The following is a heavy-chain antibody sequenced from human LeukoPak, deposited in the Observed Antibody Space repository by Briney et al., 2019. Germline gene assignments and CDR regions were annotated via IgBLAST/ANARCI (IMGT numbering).Heavy chain of an antibody. CDR2: IRSKAYGGTT. CDR1: GFTFGDYA. D-gene: IGHD3-16*01. Sequence: GGSLRLSCTASGFTFGDYAMSWFRQAPGKGLEWVGFIRSKAYGGTTEYAASVKGRFTISRDDSKNTLYLQMNSLKTEDTAVYYCTTDLYRGGGVQYWGQGTLVTVSS. J-gene: IGHJ4*02. CDR3: TTDLYRGGGVQY. V-gene: IGHV3-49*03.